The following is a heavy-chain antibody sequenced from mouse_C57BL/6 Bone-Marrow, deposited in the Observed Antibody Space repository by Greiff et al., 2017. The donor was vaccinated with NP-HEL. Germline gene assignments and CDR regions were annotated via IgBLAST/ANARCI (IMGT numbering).Heavy chain of an antibody. CDR1: GYTFTSYW. CDR2: IHPNSGST. V-gene: IGHV1-64*01. CDR3: ARDGYGSFYAMDY. J-gene: IGHJ4*01. D-gene: IGHD1-1*01. Sequence: QVQLQQSGAELVKPGASVKLSCKASGYTFTSYWMHWVKQRPGQGLEWIGMIHPNSGSTNYNEKFKSKATLTVDKSSSTAYMQLSSLTSEDSAVYYCARDGYGSFYAMDYWGQGTSVTVSS.